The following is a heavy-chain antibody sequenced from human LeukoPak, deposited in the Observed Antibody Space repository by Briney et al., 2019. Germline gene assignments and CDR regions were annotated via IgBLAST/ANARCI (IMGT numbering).Heavy chain of an antibody. CDR1: GGSVSSGSYY. CDR3: ARVTARYFDY. D-gene: IGHD1-14*01. J-gene: IGHJ4*02. V-gene: IGHV4-39*07. Sequence: PSETLSLTCTVSGGSVSSGSYYWSWVRQPPGKGLEWIGEIYHSGSTNYNPSLKSRVTISVDKSKNQFSLKLSSVTAADTAVYYCARVTARYFDYWGQGTLVTVSS. CDR2: IYHSGST.